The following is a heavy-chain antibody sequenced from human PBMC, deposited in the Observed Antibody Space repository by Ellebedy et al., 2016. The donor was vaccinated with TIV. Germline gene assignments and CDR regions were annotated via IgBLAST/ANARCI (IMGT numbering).Heavy chain of an antibody. J-gene: IGHJ3*02. Sequence: GGSLRLSCAASGFTFASYAMTWVRQAPGKGLEWVSSITGLGNNAYYADSVKGRFRISRDNSKNTLYLQMNSLRVEDTAVYYCAKRRGYNYDDHAFDIWGQGTVVTVSS. CDR3: AKRRGYNYDDHAFDI. CDR2: ITGLGNNA. D-gene: IGHD5-18*01. CDR1: GFTFASYA. V-gene: IGHV3-23*01.